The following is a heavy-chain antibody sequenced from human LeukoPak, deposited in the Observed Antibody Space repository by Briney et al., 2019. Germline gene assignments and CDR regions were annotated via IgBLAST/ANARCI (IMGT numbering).Heavy chain of an antibody. CDR1: GFSFRDHT. CDR2: IRDTPHGGTT. Sequence: PSGGSLRLSCTTSGFSFRDHTMTWFRQAPGRGLEWVGFIRDTPHGGTTEHAASLRGRFTISRDDFKSTAYLQMDSLKTEDTAVYYCSRVGEDWCEHWGQGTLVTVSS. V-gene: IGHV3-49*03. CDR3: SRVGEDWCEH. J-gene: IGHJ5*02.